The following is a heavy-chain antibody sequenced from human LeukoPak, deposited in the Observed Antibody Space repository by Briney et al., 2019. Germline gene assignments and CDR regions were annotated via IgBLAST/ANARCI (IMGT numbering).Heavy chain of an antibody. V-gene: IGHV1-18*01. Sequence: ASVKVSCKASGYTFTGYGISWVRQAPGQGLEWMGWISAYNGNTNYAQKLQGRVTMTTDTSTSTAYMELRSLRSDNTAVYYFVRERFWPRAQNYGMDVWGEGTTVTAS. D-gene: IGHD3-3*01. CDR1: GYTFTGYG. CDR2: ISAYNGNT. CDR3: VRERFWPRAQNYGMDV. J-gene: IGHJ6*01.